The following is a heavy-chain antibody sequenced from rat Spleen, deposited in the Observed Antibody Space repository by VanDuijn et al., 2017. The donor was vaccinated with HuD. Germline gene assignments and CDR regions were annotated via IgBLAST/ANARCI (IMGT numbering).Heavy chain of an antibody. Sequence: EVQLVESDGGLVQPGRSLELSCTASGFTFSDYYMAWFRQAPTKGLEWLATISYDGSSTYYRDSMKVLFTISRDNAKNTLYLQMDTLASGDTATYFCARRGFLSDWYFDFWGPGTMVTVSS. CDR2: ISYDGSST. D-gene: IGHD4-4*01. V-gene: IGHV5-29*01. CDR3: ARRGFLSDWYFDF. J-gene: IGHJ1*01. CDR1: GFTFSDYY.